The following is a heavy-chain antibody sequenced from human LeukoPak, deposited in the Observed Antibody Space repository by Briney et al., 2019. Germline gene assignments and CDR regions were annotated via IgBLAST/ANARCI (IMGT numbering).Heavy chain of an antibody. D-gene: IGHD3-22*01. J-gene: IGHJ4*02. CDR1: GFTFRNYG. V-gene: IGHV3-48*01. CDR3: ARRKGINYYDSSGYYYYFDY. Sequence: SGGSLKLSCAASGFTFRNYGMNWVRQAPGKGLEWVSYISSTSSNIAYADSVKGRFTISRDNAKNSLYLQMNSLRAEDTAVYYCARRKGINYYDSSGYYYYFDYWGQGTLVTVSS. CDR2: ISSTSSNI.